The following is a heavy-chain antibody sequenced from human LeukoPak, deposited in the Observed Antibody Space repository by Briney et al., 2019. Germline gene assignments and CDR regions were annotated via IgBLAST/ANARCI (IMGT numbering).Heavy chain of an antibody. CDR1: GFTFRGSA. CDR2: IRSKANSYAT. D-gene: IGHD1-26*01. J-gene: IGHJ4*02. CDR3: TTVGAPTGY. V-gene: IGHV3-73*01. Sequence: GGSLRLSCAASGFTFRGSAMHWVRQASGKGLEWVGRIRSKANSYATAYAASVKGRFTISRDDSKNTAYLQMNSLKTKDTAVYYCTTVGAPTGYWGQGTLVTVSS.